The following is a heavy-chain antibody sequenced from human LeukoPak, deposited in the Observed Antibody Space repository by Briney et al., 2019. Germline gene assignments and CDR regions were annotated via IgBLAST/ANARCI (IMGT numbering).Heavy chain of an antibody. Sequence: GGSLRLSCAASGFTFSNAWMSWVRQAPGKGLEWVGRIKSKTDGGTTDYAAPVKGRFTILRDDSKNTLYLQMNSLKTEDTAVYYCTTASGRGGWPPYYYYYMDVWGKGTTVTVSS. D-gene: IGHD6-19*01. J-gene: IGHJ6*03. CDR3: TTASGRGGWPPYYYYYMDV. CDR1: GFTFSNAW. CDR2: IKSKTDGGTT. V-gene: IGHV3-15*01.